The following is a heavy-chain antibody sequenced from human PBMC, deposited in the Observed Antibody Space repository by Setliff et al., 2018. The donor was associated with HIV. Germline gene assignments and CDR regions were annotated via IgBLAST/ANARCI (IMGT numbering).Heavy chain of an antibody. CDR1: GFSLATSGMC. V-gene: IGHV2-70*11. CDR3: ARVKKRLTIFGVVIEDYMDI. D-gene: IGHD3-3*01. CDR2: IDWDDVK. Sequence: VSGPTLVNPTQTLTLTCTFSGFSLATSGMCVNWIRQPPGKALEWLARIDWDDVKYYNSSLKTRLTVSKDTSKNQVVLTMTNMDPVDTATYYCARVKKRLTIFGVVIEDYMDIWGKGTTVTVSS. J-gene: IGHJ6*03.